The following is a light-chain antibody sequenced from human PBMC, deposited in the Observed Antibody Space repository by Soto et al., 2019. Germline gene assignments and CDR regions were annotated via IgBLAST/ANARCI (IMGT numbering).Light chain of an antibody. CDR2: DAS. CDR1: QNIRNW. V-gene: IGKV1-5*01. J-gene: IGKJ5*01. CDR3: QRYNTYSK. Sequence: DIPMTQSPSTLSASVGDSVTITCRASQNIRNWLAWYQQKPGKAPNPLIYDASSLKSGVPARFSGSGSGTEVTLTISSLQADDFATYYCQRYNTYSKFGQGTRLEIK.